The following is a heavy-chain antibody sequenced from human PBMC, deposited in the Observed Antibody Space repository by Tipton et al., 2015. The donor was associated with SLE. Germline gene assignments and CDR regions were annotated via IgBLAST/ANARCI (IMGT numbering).Heavy chain of an antibody. J-gene: IGHJ4*02. Sequence: SLRLSCAASGFSFDEYAMHWVRLAPGKGLEWVSSISWNSGTIGYAGSVKGRFTISRDNAKNSLYLQMSGLRPEDTALYYCAKGRRAGGVDVWGQGTLVTVSS. CDR1: GFSFDEYA. CDR3: AKGRRAGGVDV. D-gene: IGHD3-16*01. V-gene: IGHV3-9*01. CDR2: ISWNSGTI.